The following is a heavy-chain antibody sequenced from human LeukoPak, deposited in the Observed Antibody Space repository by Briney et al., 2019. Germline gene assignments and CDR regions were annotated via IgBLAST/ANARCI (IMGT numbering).Heavy chain of an antibody. CDR1: GYTFTGYY. D-gene: IGHD2-8*01. V-gene: IGHV1-2*02. CDR2: INPNSGST. J-gene: IGHJ6*03. Sequence: ASVKVSCKASGYTFTGYYIHWVRQAPGQGLEWMGWINPNSGSTNYAQNFQGRVTMTRDTSIPTAYMELSSLTSADTAVYFCARSAEHCNNGVCFTDYYMDVWGKGTTVTVSS. CDR3: ARSAEHCNNGVCFTDYYMDV.